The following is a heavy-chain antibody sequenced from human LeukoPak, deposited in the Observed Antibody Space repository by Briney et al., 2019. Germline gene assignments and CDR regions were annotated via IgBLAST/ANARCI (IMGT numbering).Heavy chain of an antibody. D-gene: IGHD3-10*01. J-gene: IGHJ4*02. CDR1: GGSISSYY. Sequence: SETLSLTCTVSGGSISSYYWSWIRQPPGKGLEWIAYLFYSGSTDYNHSLESRVTISVDTSKNQFSLKLRSVTAADTAVYYCATVAVIRGVTYFDYWGQGTLVTVSS. CDR2: LFYSGST. CDR3: ATVAVIRGVTYFDY. V-gene: IGHV4-59*01.